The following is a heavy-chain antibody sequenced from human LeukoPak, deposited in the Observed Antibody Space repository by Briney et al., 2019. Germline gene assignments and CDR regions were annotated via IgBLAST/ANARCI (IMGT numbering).Heavy chain of an antibody. J-gene: IGHJ6*02. CDR3: ARVPQRSSDHYYGMDV. Sequence: PSETLSLTCTVSGGSVSSGSYYWSWIRQPPGKGLEWIGYIYYSGSTNYNPSLKSRVTISVDTSKNQFSLRLSSVTAADTAVYYCARVPQRSSDHYYGMDVWGQGTTVTVSS. D-gene: IGHD6-25*01. CDR1: GGSVSSGSYY. V-gene: IGHV4-61*01. CDR2: IYYSGST.